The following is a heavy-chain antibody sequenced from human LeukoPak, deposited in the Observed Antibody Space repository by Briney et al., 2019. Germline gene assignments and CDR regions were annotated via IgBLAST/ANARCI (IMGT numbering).Heavy chain of an antibody. V-gene: IGHV6-1*01. CDR3: ARVAQQPDYYFDY. Sequence: SQTLSLTCAISGDSVSSNSAAWNWIRQSPSRGLEWLGRAYSRSKWYYDYAVSLKSRVTINPDTSKNQFSLQLNSVTPEDTAVYYCARVAQQPDYYFDYWGQGILVTVSS. J-gene: IGHJ4*02. D-gene: IGHD6-13*01. CDR2: AYSRSKWYY. CDR1: GDSVSSNSAA.